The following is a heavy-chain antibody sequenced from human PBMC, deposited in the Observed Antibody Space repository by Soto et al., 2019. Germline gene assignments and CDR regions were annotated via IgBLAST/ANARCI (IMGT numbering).Heavy chain of an antibody. D-gene: IGHD3-10*01. J-gene: IGHJ3*02. CDR1: GYTFTSYY. CDR2: INPSGGST. V-gene: IGHV1-46*01. CDR3: ARTRADYYGSVNAFDI. Sequence: ASVKVSCKASGYTFTSYYMHWVRQAPGQGLEWMGIINPSGGSTSYAQKFQGRVTMTRDTSTSTVYMELSSLRSEDTAVYYCARTRADYYGSVNAFDIWGQGTMVTVSS.